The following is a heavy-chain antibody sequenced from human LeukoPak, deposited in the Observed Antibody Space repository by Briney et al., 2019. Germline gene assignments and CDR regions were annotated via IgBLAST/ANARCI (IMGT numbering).Heavy chain of an antibody. CDR3: VREGLERRTNFDY. CDR1: GFTFTSHV. V-gene: IGHV3-64D*06. D-gene: IGHD1-1*01. J-gene: IGHJ4*02. CDR2: ISMNVETT. Sequence: GGSLRLSCSASGFTFTSHVMHWVRQAPGKGLQYVSGISMNVETTYYAGSVKGRFTISRDSSKDTVYLQMNSLTAEDTAVYYCVREGLERRTNFDYWGQGTLVSVSS.